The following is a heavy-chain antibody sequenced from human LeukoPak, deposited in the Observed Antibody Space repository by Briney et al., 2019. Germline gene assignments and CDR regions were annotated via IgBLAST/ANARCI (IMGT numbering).Heavy chain of an antibody. V-gene: IGHV4-59*01. CDR1: GGSISNYY. CDR2: IYYSGST. D-gene: IGHD2-21*02. CDR3: ASDYCGGDCYSLSY. Sequence: SETLSLTCTVSGGSISNYYWSWIRQPPGEGLEWIGYIYYSGSTNYNPSLKSRVTISVDTSKNQFSLKLSSVTAADTAVYYCASDYCGGDCYSLSYWGQGTLVTVSS. J-gene: IGHJ4*02.